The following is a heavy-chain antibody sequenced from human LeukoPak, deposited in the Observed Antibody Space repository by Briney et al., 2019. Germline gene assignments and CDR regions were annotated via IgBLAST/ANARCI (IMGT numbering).Heavy chain of an antibody. CDR2: ISYDGSNK. CDR1: GFTFSSYG. Sequence: PGGSLRLYCAASGFTFSSYGMHWVRQAPGKGLEWVAVISYDGSNKYYADSVKGRFTISRDNSKNTLYLQMNSLRAEDTAVYYCAKDLLRYCSSTSCYGEDYWGQGTLVTVSS. CDR3: AKDLLRYCSSTSCYGEDY. D-gene: IGHD2-2*01. V-gene: IGHV3-30*18. J-gene: IGHJ4*02.